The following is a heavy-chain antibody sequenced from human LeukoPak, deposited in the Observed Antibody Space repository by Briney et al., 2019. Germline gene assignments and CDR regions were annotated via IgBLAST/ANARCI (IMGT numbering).Heavy chain of an antibody. D-gene: IGHD4-23*01. CDR2: ISSSSGTI. CDR1: GFTFSSYS. J-gene: IGHJ4*02. CDR3: ARGPTVALWSGSGNYYFDY. V-gene: IGHV3-48*01. Sequence: GGSLRLSCAASGFTFSSYSMNWVRQAPGKGLEWVSYISSSSGTIYYADSVKGRLTISRDNAKNSLYLQMNSLRVEDTAVYYCARGPTVALWSGSGNYYFDYWGQGTLVTVSS.